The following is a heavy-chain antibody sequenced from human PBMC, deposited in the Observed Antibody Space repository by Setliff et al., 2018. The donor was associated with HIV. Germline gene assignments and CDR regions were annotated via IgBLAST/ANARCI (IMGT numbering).Heavy chain of an antibody. V-gene: IGHV4-34*01. CDR1: GGSFSSYY. J-gene: IGHJ4*02. CDR3: TIPASSLAPN. CDR2: INHSGST. Sequence: SETLSLTCAVYGGSFSSYYWSWIRQPPGKGLEWIGEINHSGSTNYNPSLKSRVTISVDTSNNQIPLKLTSVTAADTAVYYCTIPASSLAPNWGRGTQVTVSS.